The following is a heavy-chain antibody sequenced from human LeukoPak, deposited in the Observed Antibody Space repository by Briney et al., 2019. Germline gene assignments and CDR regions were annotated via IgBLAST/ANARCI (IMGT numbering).Heavy chain of an antibody. CDR1: GFTFSSYG. D-gene: IGHD3-22*01. J-gene: IGHJ4*02. CDR3: AKAGGGGYYDSSGYLPFPFDY. V-gene: IGHV3-30*18. CDR2: ISYDGSNK. Sequence: GGSLRLSCAASGFTFSSYGMHWVRQAPGKGLEWVAVISYDGSNKYYADSVKGRFTISRDNSKNTLYLQMNSLRAEDTAVYYCAKAGGGGYYDSSGYLPFPFDYWGQGTLVTVSS.